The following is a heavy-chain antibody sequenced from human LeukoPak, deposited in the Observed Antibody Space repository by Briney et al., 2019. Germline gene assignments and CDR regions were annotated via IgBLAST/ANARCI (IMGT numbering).Heavy chain of an antibody. D-gene: IGHD3-10*02. CDR2: ISSSGSTI. CDR3: AELGITMIGGV. V-gene: IGHV3-48*04. CDR1: GFTFSSYG. J-gene: IGHJ6*04. Sequence: PGRSLRLSCAASGFTFSSYGMNWVRQAPGKGLEWASYISSSGSTIYYADSVKGRFTISRDNAKNSLYLQMNSLRAEDTAVYYCAELGITMIGGVWGKGTTVTISS.